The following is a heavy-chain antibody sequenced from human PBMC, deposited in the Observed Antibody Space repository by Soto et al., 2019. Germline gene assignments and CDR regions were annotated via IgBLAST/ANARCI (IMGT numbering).Heavy chain of an antibody. V-gene: IGHV4-34*01. D-gene: IGHD1-26*01. J-gene: IGHJ4*02. CDR1: GGSFSGYY. CDR3: ARGWAFDY. Sequence: SETLSLTCAVYGGSFSGYYWSWIRQPPGKGLEWIGEINHSGSTNYNPSLKSRVTISVDTSKNQFSLKLSSVTAADTAVYYCARGWAFDYWGQGTLVTVSS. CDR2: INHSGST.